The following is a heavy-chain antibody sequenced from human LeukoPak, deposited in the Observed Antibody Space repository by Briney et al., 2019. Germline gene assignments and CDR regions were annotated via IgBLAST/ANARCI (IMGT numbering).Heavy chain of an antibody. V-gene: IGHV1-3*01. D-gene: IGHD6-13*01. Sequence: ASVKVSCKASGYTFTRYAMHWVRQAPRQRLEWMGWINAGNGNTKYSQKFQGRVTITRDTSASTAYMELSSLRSEDTAVYYCARGTPLYSSSWYGAEDAFDIWGQGTMVTVSS. CDR2: INAGNGNT. CDR3: ARGTPLYSSSWYGAEDAFDI. CDR1: GYTFTRYA. J-gene: IGHJ3*02.